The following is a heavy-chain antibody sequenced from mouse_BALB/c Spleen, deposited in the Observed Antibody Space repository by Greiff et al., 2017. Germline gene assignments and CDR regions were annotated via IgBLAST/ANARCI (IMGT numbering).Heavy chain of an antibody. CDR3: SRRGNYVFYYAMDY. J-gene: IGHJ4*01. V-gene: IGHV1-9*01. CDR1: GYTFSSYW. CDR2: ILPGSGST. Sequence: VHLVESGAELMKPGASVKISCKATGYTFSSYWIEWVKQRPGHGLEWIGEILPGSGSTNYNEKFKGKATFTADTSSNTAYMQLSSLTSEDSAVYYCSRRGNYVFYYAMDYWGQGTSVTVSS. D-gene: IGHD2-1*01.